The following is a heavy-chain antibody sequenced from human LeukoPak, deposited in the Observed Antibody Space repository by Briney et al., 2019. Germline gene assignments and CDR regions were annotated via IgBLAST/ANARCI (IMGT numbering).Heavy chain of an antibody. CDR1: GYTFTNYD. Sequence: GASXXVSCKASGYTFTNYDINWVRQATGQGREWMGYKNPNSGNSAYAQKFQGRVTITTDASITTAYMELSGLRSEDTALYYCAREGLDYWGQGTLVTVSS. CDR2: KNPNSGNS. CDR3: AREGLDY. J-gene: IGHJ4*02. V-gene: IGHV1-8*01.